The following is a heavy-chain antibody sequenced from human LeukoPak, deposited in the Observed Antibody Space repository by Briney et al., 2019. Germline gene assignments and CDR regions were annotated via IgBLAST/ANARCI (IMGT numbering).Heavy chain of an antibody. CDR3: ARVEVDGDYGYYGMDV. J-gene: IGHJ6*02. V-gene: IGHV1-46*01. Sequence: ASVKATYKASGYTFTRYYMHWVRQAPGQGLEWIGIVNPSGGSTSYAQKFQGRVSMTRDTSTSTVYMELSSLRSEDTAVYYCARVEVDGDYGYYGMDVWGQGTTVTVSS. CDR1: GYTFTRYY. D-gene: IGHD4-17*01. CDR2: VNPSGGST.